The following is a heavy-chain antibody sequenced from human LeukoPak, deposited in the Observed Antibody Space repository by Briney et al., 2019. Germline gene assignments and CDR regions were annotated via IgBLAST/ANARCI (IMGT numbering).Heavy chain of an antibody. V-gene: IGHV3-53*01. J-gene: IGHJ4*02. CDR1: GVSVSSNY. Sequence: GGSLRLSCAASGVSVSSNYMSWVRQAPGKGLEWVSLIYRDGATYYEDSVKGRFTISRDNSKNTLYLQMNSLRAEDTAVYYCGGGITYWGQGTLVTVSS. CDR2: IYRDGAT. D-gene: IGHD3-16*01. CDR3: GGGITY.